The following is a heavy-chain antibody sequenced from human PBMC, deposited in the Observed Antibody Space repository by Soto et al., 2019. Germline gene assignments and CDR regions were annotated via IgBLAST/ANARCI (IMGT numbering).Heavy chain of an antibody. V-gene: IGHV3-9*01. D-gene: IGHD6-13*01. CDR1: GFTFDDYA. Sequence: EVQLVESGGGLVQPGRSLRLSCAASGFTFDDYAMHWVRQAPGKGLEWVSGISWNSGSIGYADSVKGRFTISRDNAKNSLYLQMNSLRAEDTALYYCAPEPGIAAAGYWVQGTLVTVSS. J-gene: IGHJ4*02. CDR2: ISWNSGSI. CDR3: APEPGIAAAGY.